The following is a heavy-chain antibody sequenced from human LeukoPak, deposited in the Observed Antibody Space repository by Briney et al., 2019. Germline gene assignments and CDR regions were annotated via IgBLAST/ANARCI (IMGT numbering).Heavy chain of an antibody. CDR1: GGSISSGGYY. V-gene: IGHV4-31*03. D-gene: IGHD5-18*01. J-gene: IGHJ5*02. CDR3: ARSLPSETAMAALWFDP. CDR2: IYYSGST. Sequence: PSETLSLTCTVSGGSISSGGYYWGWIRQHPGKGLEWIGYIYYSGSTYYNPSLKSRVTISVDTSKNQFSLKLSSVTAADTAVYYCARSLPSETAMAALWFDPWGQGTLVTVSS.